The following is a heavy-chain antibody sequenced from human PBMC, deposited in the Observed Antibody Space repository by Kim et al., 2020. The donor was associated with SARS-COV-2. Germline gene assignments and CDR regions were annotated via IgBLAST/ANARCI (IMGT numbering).Heavy chain of an antibody. CDR2: IYSGGST. CDR3: ARDSKHDHAFDI. Sequence: GGSLRLSCAASGFTVSSNYMSWVRQAPGKGLEWVSVIYSGGSTYYADSVKGRFTISRDNSKNTLYLQMNSLRAEDTAVYYCARDSKHDHAFDIWGQGTMVTVSS. CDR1: GFTVSSNY. V-gene: IGHV3-53*01. D-gene: IGHD3-3*02. J-gene: IGHJ3*02.